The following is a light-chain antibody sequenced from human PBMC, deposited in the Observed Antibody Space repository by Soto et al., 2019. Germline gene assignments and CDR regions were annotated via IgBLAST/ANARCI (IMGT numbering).Light chain of an antibody. V-gene: IGKV1-33*01. CDR1: QDISNY. Sequence: DIQMTQSPSSLSASVGDRVTITCQASQDISNYLNWYQQKPGKAPKLLIYDASNLETGVPSRFSGSGSGTDFTFTISSLQPEDIATYYCQQTYRLPPTFGEGTKVDIK. CDR2: DAS. CDR3: QQTYRLPPT. J-gene: IGKJ4*01.